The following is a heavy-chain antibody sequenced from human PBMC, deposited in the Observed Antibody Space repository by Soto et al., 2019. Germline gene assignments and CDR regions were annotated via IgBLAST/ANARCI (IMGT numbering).Heavy chain of an antibody. Sequence: ASVKVSCKASGGTFSRSCFSWVRQAPGQGLEWMGMIVPSLDTTNYAQKFQARVTITADEVTSTAYMELRSLRSEDTAVYYCARWPQPRYTADPYAVDVWGQGTRVTVSS. CDR2: IVPSLDTT. CDR3: ARWPQPRYTADPYAVDV. J-gene: IGHJ6*02. CDR1: GGTFSRSC. V-gene: IGHV1-69*11. D-gene: IGHD3-16*02.